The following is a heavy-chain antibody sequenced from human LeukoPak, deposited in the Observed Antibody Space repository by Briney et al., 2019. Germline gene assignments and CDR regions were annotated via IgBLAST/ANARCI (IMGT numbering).Heavy chain of an antibody. Sequence: PSETLSLTCTVSGGSISNYYWSWIRQPPGKGLEWIGYIYHSGSTNYNPSLNSRVTVSVDTSKNQFSLKLNSVTPEDTAVYYCARAQGDSSGYWDYWGQGTLATVSS. CDR1: GGSISNYY. V-gene: IGHV4-59*12. D-gene: IGHD3-22*01. J-gene: IGHJ4*02. CDR3: ARAQGDSSGYWDY. CDR2: IYHSGST.